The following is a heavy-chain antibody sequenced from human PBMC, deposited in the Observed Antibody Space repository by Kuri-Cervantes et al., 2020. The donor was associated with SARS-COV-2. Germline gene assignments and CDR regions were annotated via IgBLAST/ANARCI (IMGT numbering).Heavy chain of an antibody. V-gene: IGHV3-30-3*01. CDR2: ISYDGINK. CDR1: GFTFASYA. CDR3: ATAEILGGLYYYYMDV. J-gene: IGHJ6*03. Sequence: GGSLRLSCAASGFTFASYAMHWVRQAPGKGLEWVTLISYDGINKFYADSVKGRFTISRDNSKNTLYLQMNSLRAEDTAVYYCATAEILGGLYYYYMDVWAKGPRSPSP. D-gene: IGHD3-16*01.